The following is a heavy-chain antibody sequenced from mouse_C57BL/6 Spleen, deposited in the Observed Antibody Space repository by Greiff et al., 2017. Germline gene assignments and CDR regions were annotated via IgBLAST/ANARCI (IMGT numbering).Heavy chain of an antibody. J-gene: IGHJ4*01. D-gene: IGHD1-1*01. V-gene: IGHV1-76*01. CDR3: ARRVITTDYYAMDY. Sequence: QVQLKESGAELVRPGASVKLSCKASGYTFTDYYINWVKQRPGQGLEWIARIYPGSGNTYYNEKFKGKATLTAEKSSSTAYMQLSSLTSEDSAVYFCARRVITTDYYAMDYWGQGTSVTVSS. CDR1: GYTFTDYY. CDR2: IYPGSGNT.